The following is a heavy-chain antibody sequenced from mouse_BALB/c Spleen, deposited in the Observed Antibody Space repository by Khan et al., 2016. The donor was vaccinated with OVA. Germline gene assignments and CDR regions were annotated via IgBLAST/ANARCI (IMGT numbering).Heavy chain of an antibody. CDR3: ARREKYGYDPSGFAY. Sequence: QVQLQQSGAELVRPGASVKLSCKASGYTFTSYWMNWVRQRPRQGLEWIGKINPSDSESHYNHMFKDKATLTVDKSSGTAYMQLSSLTSEDSAVYYCARREKYGYDPSGFAYWGQGTLVTVSA. CDR2: INPSDSES. J-gene: IGHJ3*01. D-gene: IGHD2-2*01. V-gene: IGHV1-52*01. CDR1: GYTFTSYW.